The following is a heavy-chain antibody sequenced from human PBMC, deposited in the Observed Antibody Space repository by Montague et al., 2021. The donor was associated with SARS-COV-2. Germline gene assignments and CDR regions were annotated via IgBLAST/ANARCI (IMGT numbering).Heavy chain of an antibody. CDR3: ARGTKRVFTYDYDSSGYASDF. V-gene: IGHV4-4*02. J-gene: IGHJ4*02. CDR1: DGSISIPNW. Sequence: SETLSLTCAVSDGSISIPNWWNWVRQPPGKGLEWIGEIYYAGNTNYNPSLKSRVTIFIDKSKNHFSLQLSSVTAADTAVYYCARGTKRVFTYDYDSSGYASDFWGQGTLVTVSS. D-gene: IGHD3-22*01. CDR2: IYYAGNT.